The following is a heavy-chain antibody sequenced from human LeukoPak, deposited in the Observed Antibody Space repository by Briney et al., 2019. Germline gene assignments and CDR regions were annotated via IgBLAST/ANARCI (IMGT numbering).Heavy chain of an antibody. D-gene: IGHD3-10*01. CDR3: ASLLLSPGSYAGYFDY. CDR1: GYSISSGYY. CDR2: IYHSGST. J-gene: IGHJ4*02. Sequence: SETLSLTCTVSGYSISSGYYWGWIRQPPGKGLEWIGSIYHSGSTYYNPSLKSRVTISVDTSKNQFSLKLSSVTAADTAVYYCASLLLSPGSYAGYFDYWGQGTLVTVSS. V-gene: IGHV4-38-2*02.